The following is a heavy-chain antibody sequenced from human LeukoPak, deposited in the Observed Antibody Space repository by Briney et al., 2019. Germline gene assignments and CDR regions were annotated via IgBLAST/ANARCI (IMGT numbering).Heavy chain of an antibody. Sequence: PSETLSLTCSVSGASITSDDYYWSWIRQPPGKGLEWIGYIHYSGSTVYNPSLKSRVTISVDTSKKQFSLRLSSVAVADTAVYYCAREGRDFWSGSRGWFDPWGQGTLVTVSS. CDR3: AREGRDFWSGSRGWFDP. J-gene: IGHJ5*02. CDR2: IHYSGST. D-gene: IGHD3-3*01. V-gene: IGHV4-30-4*01. CDR1: GASITSDDYY.